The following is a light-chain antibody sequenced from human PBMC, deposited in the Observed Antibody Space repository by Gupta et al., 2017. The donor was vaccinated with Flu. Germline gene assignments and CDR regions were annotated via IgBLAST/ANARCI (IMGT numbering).Light chain of an antibody. J-gene: IGKJ1*01. V-gene: IGKV3-15*01. CDR3: QQYNNWPVT. Sequence: EIVMTQSPATLSVSPGERATLSCRASQSVSGNLAWYQQRPGQAPRLLIYGTSTRATGIPARFSGSASGTEFTLSISSLQSEDFAVYYGQQYNNWPVTFGQGTKVEIK. CDR1: QSVSGN. CDR2: GTS.